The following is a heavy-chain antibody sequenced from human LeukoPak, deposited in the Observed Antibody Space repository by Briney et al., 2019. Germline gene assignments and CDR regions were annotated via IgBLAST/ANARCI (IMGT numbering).Heavy chain of an antibody. J-gene: IGHJ4*02. D-gene: IGHD2-21*01. CDR2: TYYRSKWYN. CDR1: GDSVSSKSAA. V-gene: IGHV6-1*01. CDR3: ARDGPDSSRFDY. Sequence: SQTLSLTCAISGDSVSSKSAAWTWISQPPSRGLEWLGRTYYRSKWYNDYAISVKSRMTINPDTSKNQFSLQLNSVTPEDTAVYYCARDGPDSSRFDYWGQGTLVTVSS.